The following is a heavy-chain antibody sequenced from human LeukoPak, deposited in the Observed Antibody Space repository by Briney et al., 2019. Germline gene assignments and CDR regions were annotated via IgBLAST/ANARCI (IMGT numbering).Heavy chain of an antibody. J-gene: IGHJ6*03. CDR1: GGTFSSYA. CDR2: IIPIFGTA. CDR3: ASSHSGWYRDYYYYYMDV. Sequence: SVKVSCKASGGTFSSYAISWVRQAPGQGLEWMGGIIPIFGTANYAQKFQGRVTITADESTSTAYMELSSLRSEDTAVYYCASSHSGWYRDYYYYYMDVWGKGTTVTVSS. D-gene: IGHD6-19*01. V-gene: IGHV1-69*13.